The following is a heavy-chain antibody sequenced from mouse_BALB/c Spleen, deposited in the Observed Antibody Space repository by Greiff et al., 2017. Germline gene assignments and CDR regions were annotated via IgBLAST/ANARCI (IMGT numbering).Heavy chain of an antibody. CDR3: AVAYYRDDDPDY. CDR1: GFTFSSYA. V-gene: IGHV5-9-4*01. Sequence: EVQGVESGGGLVKPGGSLKLSCAASGFTFSSYAMSWVRQSLEKRLVWFADISSGGSYTYSHDTVKGRFTISRDNAKNTLYLEMSSLTSEDTAMYYYAVAYYRDDDPDYWGQGTSVTVSS. CDR2: ISSGGSYT. D-gene: IGHD2-14*01. J-gene: IGHJ4*01.